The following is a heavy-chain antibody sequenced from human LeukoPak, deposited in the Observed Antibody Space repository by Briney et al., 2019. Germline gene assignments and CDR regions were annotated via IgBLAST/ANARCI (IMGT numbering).Heavy chain of an antibody. V-gene: IGHV3-33*08. D-gene: IGHD3-22*01. CDR2: IWHDGSDK. J-gene: IGHJ4*02. CDR1: GFTFSSYG. Sequence: GGSLRLSCAASGFTFSSYGMHWVRQAPGKGLEWVAVIWHDGSDKYYADSVKGRFSISRDNSKNTLYLQMNSLRAEDTAVYYCARELPPVVNFYFDSWGQGTLVTVSS. CDR3: ARELPPVVNFYFDS.